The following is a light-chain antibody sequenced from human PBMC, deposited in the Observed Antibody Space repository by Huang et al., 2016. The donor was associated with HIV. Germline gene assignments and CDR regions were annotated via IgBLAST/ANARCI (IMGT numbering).Light chain of an antibody. Sequence: EIVLTQSPGTLSLSPGESAILSCRASQIININYLAWYQQKRDQAPRLLIYGASNRATGIPDRFSASGSGTEFTLTVSRLAPEDFAVYYCQQYGTSPYTFGQGTQLEI. CDR3: QQYGTSPYT. V-gene: IGKV3-20*01. CDR1: QIININY. J-gene: IGKJ2*01. CDR2: GAS.